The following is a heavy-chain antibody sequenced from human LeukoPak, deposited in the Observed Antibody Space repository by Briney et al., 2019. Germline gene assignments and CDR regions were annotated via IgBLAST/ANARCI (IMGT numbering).Heavy chain of an antibody. CDR1: GFIFSNFG. J-gene: IGHJ6*03. Sequence: GGSLRLSCAASGFIFSNFGIYWVRQAPGKGLEWVAFIVYDGSNKYYADSVKGRFTISRDNSKNTLYLQMNSVRPEDTAVYYCAKDLSFGDPSRYMDVWGKGTTVTVSS. CDR2: IVYDGSNK. CDR3: AKDLSFGDPSRYMDV. D-gene: IGHD3-10*01. V-gene: IGHV3-30*02.